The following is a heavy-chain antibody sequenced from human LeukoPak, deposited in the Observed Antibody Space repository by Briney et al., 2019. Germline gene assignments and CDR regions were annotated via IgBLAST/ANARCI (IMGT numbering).Heavy chain of an antibody. CDR2: IYYSGST. CDR1: GGSISSGGYY. Sequence: SETLSLTCAVSGGSISSGGYYWSWIRQHPGKVLEWIGYIYYSGSTYYNPSLKSRVTISVDTSKNQFSLKLTSVTVADTAVYYCAGESQPYGDYDYWGQGNLITVSS. J-gene: IGHJ4*02. V-gene: IGHV4-31*11. CDR3: AGESQPYGDYDY. D-gene: IGHD4-17*01.